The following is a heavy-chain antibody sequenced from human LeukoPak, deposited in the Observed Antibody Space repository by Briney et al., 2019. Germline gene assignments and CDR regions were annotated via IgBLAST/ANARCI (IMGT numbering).Heavy chain of an antibody. V-gene: IGHV3-33*06. Sequence: PGRSLRLSCAASGFTFSSYGMHWVRQAPGKGLEWVAVIWYDGSNKYYADSVKGRFTISRDNSKNTLYLQMHSLRAEDTAVYYCAKEIGDYSGFDYWGQGTLVTVSS. D-gene: IGHD4-17*01. CDR3: AKEIGDYSGFDY. CDR1: GFTFSSYG. J-gene: IGHJ4*02. CDR2: IWYDGSNK.